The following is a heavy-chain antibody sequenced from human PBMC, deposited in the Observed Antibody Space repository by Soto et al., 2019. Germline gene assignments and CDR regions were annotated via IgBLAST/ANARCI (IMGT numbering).Heavy chain of an antibody. CDR3: ARERPDGSRLDP. V-gene: IGHV4-34*01. D-gene: IGHD6-13*01. CDR1: GGSFGGYY. CDR2: INHSGST. J-gene: IGHJ5*02. Sequence: SETLSLTCAVYGGSFGGYYWTWIRQPPGTGLEWIGEINHSGSTNYNPSLKSRVTISVDTSKNQFSLKLSSVTAADTAVYYCARERPDGSRLDPWGQGTLVTSPQ.